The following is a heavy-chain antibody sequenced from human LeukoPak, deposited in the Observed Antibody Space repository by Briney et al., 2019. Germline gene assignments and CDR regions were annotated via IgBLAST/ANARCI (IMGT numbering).Heavy chain of an antibody. CDR1: GFTFSSYE. CDR2: ISSSGSTI. V-gene: IGHV3-48*03. CDR3: ATTRTRRHIAVAGTVDS. D-gene: IGHD6-19*01. Sequence: PGGSLRLSCAASGFTFSSYEMNWVRQAPGKGLEWVSYISSSGSTIYYADFVKGRFTISRDNAKNSLYLQMNSLRAEDTAVYYCATTRTRRHIAVAGTVDSWGQGTLVTVSS. J-gene: IGHJ4*02.